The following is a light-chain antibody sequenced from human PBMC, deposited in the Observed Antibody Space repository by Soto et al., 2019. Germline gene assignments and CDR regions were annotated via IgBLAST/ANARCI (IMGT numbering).Light chain of an antibody. CDR2: DAS. V-gene: IGKV3-11*01. CDR1: QSVSSY. CDR3: QQPNNWPLT. J-gene: IGKJ4*01. Sequence: EIVLTQSPATLSLSPGERATLSCRASQSVSSYLAWYQHKPGQAPRLLIYDASSRATGIPARFSGSGSGTDFTLTISSLAPEDFAVYYCQQPNNWPLTFGGGTKVEI.